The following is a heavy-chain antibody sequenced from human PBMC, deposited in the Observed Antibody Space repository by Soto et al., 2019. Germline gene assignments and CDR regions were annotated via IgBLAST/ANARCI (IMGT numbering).Heavy chain of an antibody. D-gene: IGHD6-19*01. CDR2: ISSSGSTI. Sequence: PGGSLRLSCAASGFTFSDYYMSWIRQAPGKGLEWVSYISSSGSTIYYADSVKGRFTISRDNAKNSLYLQMNSLRAEDTAVYYCARDLWYSSGPSPWFDPWGQGTLVTVSS. CDR1: GFTFSDYY. J-gene: IGHJ5*02. CDR3: ARDLWYSSGPSPWFDP. V-gene: IGHV3-11*01.